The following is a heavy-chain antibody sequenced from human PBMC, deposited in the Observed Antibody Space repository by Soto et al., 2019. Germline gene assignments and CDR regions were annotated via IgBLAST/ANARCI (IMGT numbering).Heavy chain of an antibody. Sequence: SETLSVTCTVSGGSISSGGYYWSWIRQHPGKGLEWIGYIYYSGSTYYNPSLKSRVTISVDTSKNQFSLKLSSVTAADTAVYYWARLWGRDAFDMGGQGTMVTVS. CDR2: IYYSGST. J-gene: IGHJ3*02. D-gene: IGHD7-27*01. V-gene: IGHV4-31*03. CDR1: GGSISSGGYY. CDR3: ARLWGRDAFDM.